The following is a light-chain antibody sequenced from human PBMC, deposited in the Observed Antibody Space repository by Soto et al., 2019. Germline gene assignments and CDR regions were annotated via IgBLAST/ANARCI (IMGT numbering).Light chain of an antibody. CDR2: WAS. Sequence: DIVMTQSPDSLAVSLGERATFNCKPSQSILDRSKNKYYLAWYQQKSGQPPKLLIYWASLREPGVPDRFTGSGSGTDLTLTISSLQAEDVAVYYCQQYFTSPWTFGQGTKVEI. J-gene: IGKJ1*01. V-gene: IGKV4-1*01. CDR1: QSILDRSKNKYY. CDR3: QQYFTSPWT.